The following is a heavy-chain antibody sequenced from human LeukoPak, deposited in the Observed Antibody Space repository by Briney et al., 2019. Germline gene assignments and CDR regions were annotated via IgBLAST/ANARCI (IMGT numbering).Heavy chain of an antibody. V-gene: IGHV4-59*02. CDR2: IYHTGST. CDR1: GGSVSDYY. Sequence: SETLSLTCTISGGSVSDYYWSWIRQSLGKGLEWIGYIYHTGSTSYSPSLKSRVTISADTSQSQFSLKLSSVTAADTAVYYCASRKLGNDYWGQGTLVTVSS. D-gene: IGHD7-27*01. CDR3: ASRKLGNDY. J-gene: IGHJ4*02.